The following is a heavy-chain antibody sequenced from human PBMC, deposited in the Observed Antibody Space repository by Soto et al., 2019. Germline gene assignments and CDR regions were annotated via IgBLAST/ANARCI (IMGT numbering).Heavy chain of an antibody. CDR3: ATRRGYSFFYYFDY. V-gene: IGHV1-24*01. CDR2: FDPEDGET. Sequence: GASVKVSCKVSGYTLTELSMHWVRQAPGKGLEWMGGFDPEDGETIYAQKFQGRVTMTEDTSTDTAYMELSSLRSEDTAVYYWATRRGYSFFYYFDYWGQGTLVTVSS. CDR1: GYTLTELS. D-gene: IGHD5-18*01. J-gene: IGHJ4*02.